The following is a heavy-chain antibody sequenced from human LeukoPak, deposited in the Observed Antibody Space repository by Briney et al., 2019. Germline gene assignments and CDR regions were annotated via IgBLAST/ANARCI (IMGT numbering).Heavy chain of an antibody. D-gene: IGHD4-17*01. Sequence: TGGSLRLSCAASGFTVSSNYMSWVRQAPGKGLEWVSVIYSGGSTYYADSVKGRFTISRDNSKNTLYLQMNSLRAEDTAVYYCARDILGNGDYESWGQGTLVTVSS. CDR2: IYSGGST. J-gene: IGHJ5*02. CDR3: ARDILGNGDYES. V-gene: IGHV3-53*01. CDR1: GFTVSSNY.